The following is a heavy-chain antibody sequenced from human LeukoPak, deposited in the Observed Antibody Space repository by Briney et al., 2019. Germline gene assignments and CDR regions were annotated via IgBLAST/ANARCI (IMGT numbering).Heavy chain of an antibody. CDR2: INPKSGGT. CDR3: ASGLGSGSYYGGRY. CDR1: GSTFTGYY. D-gene: IGHD3-10*01. J-gene: IGHJ4*02. Sequence: ASVKLSCTASGSTFTGYYMHWVRQAPGQGLGWMGLINPKSGGTNYAQKFQGRVTMTRDTSISTAYMELSRLRSDDTAVYYCASGLGSGSYYGGRYWGQGTLVTVSS. V-gene: IGHV1-2*02.